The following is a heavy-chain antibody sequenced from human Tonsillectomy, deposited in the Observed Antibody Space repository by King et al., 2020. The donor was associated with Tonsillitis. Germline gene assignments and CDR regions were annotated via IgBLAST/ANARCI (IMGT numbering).Heavy chain of an antibody. J-gene: IGHJ4*02. CDR1: GFTFSSYW. D-gene: IGHD5-24*01. V-gene: IGHV3-74*01. Sequence: VQLVESGGGLIQPGGSLRLSCAASGFTFSSYWMHWVRQAPGKGLMRVSRINSAGSSTTYADSVKGRFTISRDNAKNTLYLQMNSLRAEDTALYYCARGLLERSTIPIAYWGQGTLVTVSS. CDR2: INSAGSST. CDR3: ARGLLERSTIPIAY.